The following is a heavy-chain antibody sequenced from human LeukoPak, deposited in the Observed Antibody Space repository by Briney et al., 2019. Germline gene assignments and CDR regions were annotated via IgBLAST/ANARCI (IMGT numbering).Heavy chain of an antibody. J-gene: IGHJ4*02. CDR1: GYTFSGCY. CDR3: ATGRGYSYGFDS. CDR2: IYPNSGGT. Sequence: ASVRVSCKASGYTFSGCYMHWVRQAPGQGLEWMAWIYPNSGGTKYAQKFQGRVTVTRDTSISTAYMQLSRLKSDDTAVYYCATGRGYSYGFDSWGQGTLVTVSS. V-gene: IGHV1-2*02. D-gene: IGHD5-18*01.